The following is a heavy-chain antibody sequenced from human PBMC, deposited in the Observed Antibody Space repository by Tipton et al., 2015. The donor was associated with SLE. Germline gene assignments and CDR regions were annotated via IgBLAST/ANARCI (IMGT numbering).Heavy chain of an antibody. CDR2: ISGSGASK. CDR3: AKIRVQNNFWSGDVEY. CDR1: GVTFGGYA. J-gene: IGHJ4*02. D-gene: IGHD3-3*01. Sequence: SLRLSCAASGVTFGGYAMSWVRQAPGKGLEWVSAISGSGASKYYTDSVKGRFTISRDNSRNTLYLQMDSLRAEDTAIYYCAKIRVQNNFWSGDVEYWGQGTQVTVSS. V-gene: IGHV3-23*01.